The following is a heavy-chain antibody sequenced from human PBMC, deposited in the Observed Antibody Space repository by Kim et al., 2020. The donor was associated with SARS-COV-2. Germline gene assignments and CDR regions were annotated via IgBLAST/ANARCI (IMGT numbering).Heavy chain of an antibody. J-gene: IGHJ6*02. D-gene: IGHD6-6*01. Sequence: ASVKVSCKTSGYTFTGYYIHWVRQAPGQGLEWMGWVNPNAGGTKFAQKFQGRVTLTRDTSISTAYMELSGLRSDDTAVYYCARESIALYYYYGMDVWGQGTTVTVSS. V-gene: IGHV1-2*02. CDR2: VNPNAGGT. CDR3: ARESIALYYYYGMDV. CDR1: GYTFTGYY.